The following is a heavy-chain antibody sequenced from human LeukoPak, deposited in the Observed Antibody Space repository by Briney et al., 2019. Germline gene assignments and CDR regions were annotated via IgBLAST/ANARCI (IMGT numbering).Heavy chain of an antibody. V-gene: IGHV1-46*01. CDR2: INPSGGST. D-gene: IGHD2-15*01. CDR3: ARDTTLGYCSGGSCPKRMDY. CDR1: GYTFTSYY. Sequence: GASVKVSCKASGYTFTSYYMHWVRQAPGQGLEWMGIINPSGGSTSYAQRFQGRDTMTRDTSTSTVYMELSSLRSEDTAVYYCARDTTLGYCSGGSCPKRMDYWGQGTLVTVSS. J-gene: IGHJ4*02.